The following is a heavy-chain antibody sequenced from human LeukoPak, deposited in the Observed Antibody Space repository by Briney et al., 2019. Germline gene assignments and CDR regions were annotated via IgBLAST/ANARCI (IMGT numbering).Heavy chain of an antibody. CDR1: GGTFSSYA. J-gene: IGHJ4*02. Sequence: ASVKVSCKASGGTFSSYAISWVRQAPGQGLEWMGGIIPIFGTANHAQKFQGRVTITADESTSTAYMELSSLRAEDTAVYYCARDGANARWDKWGQGTLVSVSS. CDR2: IIPIFGTA. V-gene: IGHV1-69*13. D-gene: IGHD4/OR15-4a*01. CDR3: ARDGANARWDK.